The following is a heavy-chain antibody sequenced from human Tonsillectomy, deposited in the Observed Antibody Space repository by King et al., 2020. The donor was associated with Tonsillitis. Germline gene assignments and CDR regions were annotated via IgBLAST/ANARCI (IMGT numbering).Heavy chain of an antibody. CDR1: GFTFSNYW. J-gene: IGHJ4*02. CDR2: IRQDGNVL. D-gene: IGHD2-2*01. CDR3: ARAVSSTSGLDY. V-gene: IGHV3-7*01. Sequence: VQLVESGGGLVQPGGSLRLSCGASGFTFSNYWMSWVRQAPGKGLEWVANIRQDGNVLYYVDSVKGRFTISRDDAKNSLYLQMNGLSAEDTAVYYCARAVSSTSGLDYWGQGSLVTVSS.